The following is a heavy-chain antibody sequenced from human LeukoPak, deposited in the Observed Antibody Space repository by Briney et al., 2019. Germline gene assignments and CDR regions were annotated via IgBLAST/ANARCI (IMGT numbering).Heavy chain of an antibody. CDR1: GFPFISHG. CDR2: ISFDGSNK. D-gene: IGHD6-13*01. CDR3: ARDIAAAVSGYYYYYMDV. Sequence: GGSLRLSCAASGFPFISHGMHWVRQAPGKGLEWVAAISFDGSNKNYAESVKGRFTISRDNAKNSLYLQMNSLRAEDTAVYYCARDIAAAVSGYYYYYMDVWGKGTTVTVSS. J-gene: IGHJ6*03. V-gene: IGHV3-30*03.